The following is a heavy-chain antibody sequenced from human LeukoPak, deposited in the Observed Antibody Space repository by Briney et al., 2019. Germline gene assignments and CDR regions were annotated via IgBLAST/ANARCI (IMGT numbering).Heavy chain of an antibody. V-gene: IGHV3-66*01. CDR1: GFTVSNNY. CDR3: AKEPATRWLATFDY. CDR2: IYSGGST. J-gene: IGHJ4*02. D-gene: IGHD6-19*01. Sequence: GGSLRLSCAASGFTVSNNYMTWVRQAPGKGLEWVSLIYSGGSTYYADSVKGRFTISRDNSKNTVYLQMNSLRAEDTAVYYCAKEPATRWLATFDYWGQGTLVTVSS.